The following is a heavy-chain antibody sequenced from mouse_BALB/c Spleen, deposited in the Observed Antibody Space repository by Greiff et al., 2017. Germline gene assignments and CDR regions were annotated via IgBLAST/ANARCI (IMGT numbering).Heavy chain of an antibody. CDR2: ISYSGST. CDR1: GYSITSDYA. CDR3: ARELGRYYAMDY. V-gene: IGHV3-2*02. Sequence: EVKLQESGPGLVKPSQSLSLTCTVTGYSITSDYAWNWIRQFPGNKLEWMGYISYSGSTSYNPSLKSRISITRDTSKNQFFLQLNSVTTEDTATYYCARELGRYYAMDYWGQGTSVTVSS. J-gene: IGHJ4*01. D-gene: IGHD4-1*01.